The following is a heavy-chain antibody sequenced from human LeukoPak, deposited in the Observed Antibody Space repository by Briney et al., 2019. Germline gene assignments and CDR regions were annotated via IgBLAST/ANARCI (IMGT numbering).Heavy chain of an antibody. D-gene: IGHD2-2*01. CDR3: ARDREYQLQFDL. J-gene: IGHJ2*01. CDR1: GYTFTSYY. Sequence: ASVKVSCKASGYTFTSYYMHWVRQAPGQGLEWMGIINPSGGSTSYAQKFQGRVTMTRDMSTSAVYMELSSLRSEDTAVYYCARDREYQLQFDLWVRGTLVTVSS. V-gene: IGHV1-46*01. CDR2: INPSGGST.